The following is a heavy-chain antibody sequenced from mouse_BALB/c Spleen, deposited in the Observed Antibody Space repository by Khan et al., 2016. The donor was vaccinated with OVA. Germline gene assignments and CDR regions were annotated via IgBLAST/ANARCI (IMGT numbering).Heavy chain of an antibody. CDR2: ISSDGDYT. D-gene: IGHD4-1*01. Sequence: EVELVESGGDLVRPGGSLQLSCAASGFTFSSYSMSWVHQTPDKRLEWVATISSDGDYTYYPDSVKGRFTISRDNAKNTLYLQMSSLKSEDTAMYYCASHLTGSFAYWGQGTLVTVSA. V-gene: IGHV5-6*01. J-gene: IGHJ3*01. CDR3: ASHLTGSFAY. CDR1: GFTFSSYS.